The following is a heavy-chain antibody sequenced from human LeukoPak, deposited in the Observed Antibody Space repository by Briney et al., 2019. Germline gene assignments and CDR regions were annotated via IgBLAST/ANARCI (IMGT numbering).Heavy chain of an antibody. J-gene: IGHJ6*02. Sequence: LGASVRVSCMASGYTFTGYYMHWVRPAPGQGRERVGWINPGSGGTSYAQNYQGRVTMTRNTSINTAYMELSRLRADDTAVDYCARALGDYVRAPPYGIDFWGQGTTVTVSS. CDR2: INPGSGGT. D-gene: IGHD3-16*01. CDR1: GYTFTGYY. V-gene: IGHV1-2*03. CDR3: ARALGDYVRAPPYGIDF.